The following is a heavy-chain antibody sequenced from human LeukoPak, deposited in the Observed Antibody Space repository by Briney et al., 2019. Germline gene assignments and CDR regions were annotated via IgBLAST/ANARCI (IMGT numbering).Heavy chain of an antibody. D-gene: IGHD3-10*01. Sequence: GASVKVSCKGSGGTFSSYAISWVRQAPGQGLEWMGGIIPIFGTANYAQKFQGRVTITADESTSTAYMELSSLRSEDTAVYYCARDYGSGSYYYKFDYWGQGTLVTVSS. CDR3: ARDYGSGSYYYKFDY. V-gene: IGHV1-69*13. CDR1: GGTFSSYA. J-gene: IGHJ4*02. CDR2: IIPIFGTA.